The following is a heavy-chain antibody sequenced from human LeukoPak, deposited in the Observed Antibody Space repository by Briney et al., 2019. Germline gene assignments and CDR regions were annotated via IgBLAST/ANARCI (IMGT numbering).Heavy chain of an antibody. Sequence: SETLSLTCAVYGGSFSGYYWSWIRQPPGKGLEWIGEINHSGSTNSNPSLKSRVTISVDTSKNQFSLKLSSVTAADTAVYYCARVTEGDGIFDYWGQGTLVTVSS. J-gene: IGHJ4*02. D-gene: IGHD5-24*01. V-gene: IGHV4-34*01. CDR2: INHSGST. CDR3: ARVTEGDGIFDY. CDR1: GGSFSGYY.